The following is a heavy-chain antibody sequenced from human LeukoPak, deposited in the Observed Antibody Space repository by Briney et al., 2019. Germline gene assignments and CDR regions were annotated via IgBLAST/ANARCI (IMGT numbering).Heavy chain of an antibody. Sequence: ASVKVSCKASGYTFTSYGISWVRQATGQGLEWMGWMNPNSGNTGYAQKFQGRVTMTRNTSISTAYMELSSLRSEDTAVYYCARAQKKALADYRGQGTLVTVSS. CDR1: GYTFTSYG. V-gene: IGHV1-8*02. CDR2: MNPNSGNT. J-gene: IGHJ4*02. D-gene: IGHD3-3*02. CDR3: ARAQKKALADY.